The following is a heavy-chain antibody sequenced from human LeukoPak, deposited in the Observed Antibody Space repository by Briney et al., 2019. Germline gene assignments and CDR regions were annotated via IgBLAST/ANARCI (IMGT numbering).Heavy chain of an antibody. CDR1: GFTFSSYG. V-gene: IGHV3-30*18. Sequence: GGSLRLSCAASGFTFSSYGMHWVRQAPGKGLEWVAVISYDGSNKYYADSVKGRFTISRDNSKNTLYPQMNSLRAEDTAVYYCAKDEPDTAMSYLDYWGQGTLVTVSS. CDR2: ISYDGSNK. CDR3: AKDEPDTAMSYLDY. D-gene: IGHD5-18*01. J-gene: IGHJ4*02.